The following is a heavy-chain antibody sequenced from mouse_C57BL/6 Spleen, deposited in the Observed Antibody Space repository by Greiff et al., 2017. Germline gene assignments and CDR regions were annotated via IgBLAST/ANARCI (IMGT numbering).Heavy chain of an antibody. D-gene: IGHD4-1*01. CDR3: ATGGGYAMDY. V-gene: IGHV3-6*01. CDR2: ISYDGSN. CDR1: GYSITSGYY. J-gene: IGHJ4*01. Sequence: EVQVVESGPGLVKPSQSLSLTCSVTGYSITSGYYWNWIRQFPGNKLEWMGYISYDGSNNYNPSLKNRISITRDTSKNQFFLKLNSVTTEDTATYYCATGGGYAMDYWGQGTSVTVSS.